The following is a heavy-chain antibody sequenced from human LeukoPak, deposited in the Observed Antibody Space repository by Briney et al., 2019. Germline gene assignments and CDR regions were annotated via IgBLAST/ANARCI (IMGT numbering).Heavy chain of an antibody. V-gene: IGHV3-7*01. Sequence: GGSLRLSCAASGFTFSSYWMNWVRQAPGKGLEWVASIKQDGSERLYVDSVKGRFTISRDNAQNSLYVQMNSLRGEDTAVYYCARGLEVHGHCADFWGQGTLVTVSS. CDR3: ARGLEVHGHCADF. CDR2: IKQDGSER. CDR1: GFTFSSYW. J-gene: IGHJ4*02. D-gene: IGHD2-21*02.